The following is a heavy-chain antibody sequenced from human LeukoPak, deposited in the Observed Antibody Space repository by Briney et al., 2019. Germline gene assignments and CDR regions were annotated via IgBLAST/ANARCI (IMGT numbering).Heavy chain of an antibody. D-gene: IGHD3-16*01. Sequence: SETLSLTCTVSGGSISSSSYYWGWIRQPPGKGLEWIGSIYYSGNTYYNPSLKSRVTISVDTSKNQFSLKLSSVTAADTAVYYCARQKYTGDDYWGQGTLSPSPQ. J-gene: IGHJ4*02. CDR3: ARQKYTGDDY. V-gene: IGHV4-39*01. CDR2: IYYSGNT. CDR1: GGSISSSSYY.